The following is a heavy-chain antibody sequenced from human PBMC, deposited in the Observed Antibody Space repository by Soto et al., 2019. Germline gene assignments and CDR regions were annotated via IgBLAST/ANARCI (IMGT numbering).Heavy chain of an antibody. CDR1: GFTFSIYS. D-gene: IGHD6-6*01. CDR2: ISSSSSYR. Sequence: LSLTCAASGFTFSIYSMNWVRQAPGKGLEWVSSISSSSSYRYYADSVKGRFTISRDNAKNSLFLQMNSLRAEDTAVYFCAAEYSSSSPYDYWGQGTLVTVSS. J-gene: IGHJ4*02. V-gene: IGHV3-21*01. CDR3: AAEYSSSSPYDY.